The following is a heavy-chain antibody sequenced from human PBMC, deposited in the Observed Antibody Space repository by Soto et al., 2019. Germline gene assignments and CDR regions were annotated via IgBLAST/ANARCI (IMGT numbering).Heavy chain of an antibody. CDR2: IDPSDSYT. CDR3: ARHELYAVAGFYGMDV. CDR1: GYSFTSYW. V-gene: IGHV5-10-1*01. Sequence: PGESLKISCKGSGYSFTSYWISWVRQMPWKGLEWMGRIDPSDSYTNYSPSFQGHVTISADKSISTAYLQWSSLKASDTAMYYCARHELYAVAGFYGMDVWGQGTTVTVSS. J-gene: IGHJ6*02. D-gene: IGHD6-19*01.